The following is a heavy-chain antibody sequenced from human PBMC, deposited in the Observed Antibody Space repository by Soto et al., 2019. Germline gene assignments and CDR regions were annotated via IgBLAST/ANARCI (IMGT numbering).Heavy chain of an antibody. Sequence: EAQLLESGGGLVQPGGSLRLTCAASGFTFSNYAMTWVRQVPGKGLEWVSSIHGGGAGTYYSDSVKGRFTVSRDDSEKTLYLQLRRLRVDDTAVYYCGKDAVSNNGEWDWIDPWGQGTLVIVSS. D-gene: IGHD3-10*01. J-gene: IGHJ5*02. V-gene: IGHV3-23*01. CDR1: GFTFSNYA. CDR2: IHGGGAGT. CDR3: GKDAVSNNGEWDWIDP.